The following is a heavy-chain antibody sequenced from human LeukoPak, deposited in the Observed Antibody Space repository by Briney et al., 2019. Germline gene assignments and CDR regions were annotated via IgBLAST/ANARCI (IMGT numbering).Heavy chain of an antibody. J-gene: IGHJ4*02. D-gene: IGHD6-19*01. V-gene: IGHV3-23*01. CDR3: AKRSKQWLVGGLFDY. CDR1: GFTFSSYA. Sequence: QTGGSLGLSCAASGFTFSSYAMSWVRQAPGKGLEWVSSFSGSGGRTYYADSVKGRFTISRDNSKNTLYLQMNSLRAEDTAVYYCAKRSKQWLVGGLFDYWGQGTLVTVSS. CDR2: FSGSGGRT.